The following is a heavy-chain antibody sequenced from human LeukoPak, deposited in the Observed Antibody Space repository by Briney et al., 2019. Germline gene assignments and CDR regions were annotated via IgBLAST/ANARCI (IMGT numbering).Heavy chain of an antibody. CDR1: GGSISSYY. Sequence: SETLSLTCTVSGGSISSYYWSWIRQPPGKGLEWIGYIYYSGSTNYNPSLKSRVTISVDTSKNQFSLKLSSVTAADTAVYYCARFQEAYYFDYWGQGTLVTVSS. V-gene: IGHV4-59*01. CDR2: IYYSGST. CDR3: ARFQEAYYFDY. J-gene: IGHJ4*02.